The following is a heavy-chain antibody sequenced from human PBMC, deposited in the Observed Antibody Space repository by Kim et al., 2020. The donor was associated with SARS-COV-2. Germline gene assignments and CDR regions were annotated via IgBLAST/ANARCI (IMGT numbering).Heavy chain of an antibody. CDR2: ISSSSSYI. D-gene: IGHD6-13*01. J-gene: IGHJ6*02. Sequence: GGSLRLSCAASGFTFSSYSMNWVRQAPGKGLEWVSSISSSSSYIYYADSVKGRFTISRDNAKNSLYLQMNSLRAEDTAVYYCARDSGVEEGGSSWYNRFPMDVWGQGTTVTVSS. CDR3: ARDSGVEEGGSSWYNRFPMDV. V-gene: IGHV3-21*01. CDR1: GFTFSSYS.